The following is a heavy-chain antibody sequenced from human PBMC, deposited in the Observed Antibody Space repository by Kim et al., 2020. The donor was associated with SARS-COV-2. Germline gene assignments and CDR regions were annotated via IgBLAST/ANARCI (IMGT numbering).Heavy chain of an antibody. V-gene: IGHV1-8*01. CDR2: KSGNT. CDR3: ARQWDDY. J-gene: IGHJ4*02. D-gene: IGHD1-26*01. Sequence: KSGNTGYAQKFQGRVTMTRNTSISTAYMELSSLRSEDTAVYYCARQWDDYWGQGTLVTVSS.